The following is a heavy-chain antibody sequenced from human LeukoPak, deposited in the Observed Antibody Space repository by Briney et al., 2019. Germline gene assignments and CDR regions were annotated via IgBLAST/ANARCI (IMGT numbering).Heavy chain of an antibody. J-gene: IGHJ6*02. CDR3: AKDGGGGDAYYYYYYGMDV. D-gene: IGHD2-21*02. CDR1: GFTFSSYG. V-gene: IGHV3-30*18. Sequence: GGSLRLSCAASGFTFSSYGMHWVRQAPGKGLEWVAVISYDGSNKYYADSVKGRFTISRDNSKYTLYLQMNSLRAEDTAVYYCAKDGGGGDAYYYYYYGMDVWGQGTTVTVSS. CDR2: ISYDGSNK.